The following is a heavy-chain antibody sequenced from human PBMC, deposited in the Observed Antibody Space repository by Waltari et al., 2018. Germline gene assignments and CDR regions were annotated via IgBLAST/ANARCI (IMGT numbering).Heavy chain of an antibody. CDR2: INHSGST. CDR3: ARGPIRTITRGGWFDP. CDR1: GGSVSGYY. V-gene: IGHV4-34*01. J-gene: IGHJ5*02. D-gene: IGHD3-10*01. Sequence: QVQLQQWGAGLLKPSETLSLTCAVYGGSVSGYYWSWIRQPPGKGLEWIGEINHSGSTNYNPSLKSRVTISVDTSKNQFSLKLSSVTAADTAVYYCARGPIRTITRGGWFDPWGQGTLVTVSS.